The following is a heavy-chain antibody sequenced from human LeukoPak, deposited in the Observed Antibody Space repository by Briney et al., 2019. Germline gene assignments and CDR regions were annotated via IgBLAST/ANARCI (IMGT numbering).Heavy chain of an antibody. CDR1: GFTFSSYG. V-gene: IGHV3-30*18. CDR2: ISSDASNK. J-gene: IGHJ4*02. Sequence: GGSLRLSCAASGFTFSSYGMHWVRQAPGKGLEWVALISSDASNKYYTDSVEGRFTISRDNSKYTVNLQMDSLRHEDTAVYYCAKDFPPTVSRGSFYYWGQGTLVTVSS. D-gene: IGHD3-10*01. CDR3: AKDFPPTVSRGSFYY.